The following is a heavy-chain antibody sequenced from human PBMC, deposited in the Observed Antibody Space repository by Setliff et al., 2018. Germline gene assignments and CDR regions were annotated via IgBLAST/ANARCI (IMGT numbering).Heavy chain of an antibody. D-gene: IGHD3-3*01. CDR3: ARYLPLDNYYYYGMDV. CDR2: IKQDGSEK. Sequence: HPGGSLRLSCAASGFIFSNYWMSWVRLAPGKGLEWVANIKQDGSEKYYVDSVKGRFTISRDNAKNSLYLQMNSLRAEDTAVYYCARYLPLDNYYYYGMDVWGQGTTVTVSS. J-gene: IGHJ6*02. CDR1: GFIFSNYW. V-gene: IGHV3-7*01.